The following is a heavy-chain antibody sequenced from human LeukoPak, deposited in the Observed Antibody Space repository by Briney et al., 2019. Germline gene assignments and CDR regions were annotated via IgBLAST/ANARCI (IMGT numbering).Heavy chain of an antibody. Sequence: ASVKVSCKASGYTFTDYYIHWVRQAPGQGLEWMGWISAYNGNTNYAQKLQGRVTMTTDTSTSTAYMELRSLRSDDTAVYHCARDGEPAAIPYWFDPWGQGTLVTVSS. J-gene: IGHJ5*02. D-gene: IGHD2-2*02. CDR1: GYTFTDYY. CDR2: ISAYNGNT. V-gene: IGHV1-18*04. CDR3: ARDGEPAAIPYWFDP.